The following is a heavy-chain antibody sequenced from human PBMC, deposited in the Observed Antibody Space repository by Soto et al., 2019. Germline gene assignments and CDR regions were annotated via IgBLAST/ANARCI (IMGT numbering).Heavy chain of an antibody. CDR1: GGSISSSNL. V-gene: IGHV4-4*02. D-gene: IGHD6-13*01. CDR2: IYHSEST. J-gene: IGHJ4*02. CDR3: AGDRTRSSWYYFDY. Sequence: SETLSLTCAVSGGSISSSNLWSWVRQPPGKGLEWIGEIYHSESTNYNPSLKSRVTISVDKSKNQFSLKLSYVTAADTAVYYCAGDRTRSSWYYFDYWGQGTLVTVSS.